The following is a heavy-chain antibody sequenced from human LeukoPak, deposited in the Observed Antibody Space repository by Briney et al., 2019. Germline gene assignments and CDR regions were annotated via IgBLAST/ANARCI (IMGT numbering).Heavy chain of an antibody. V-gene: IGHV1-69*05. CDR1: GGTFSSYA. D-gene: IGHD2-15*01. CDR3: ATAWRLGYCSGGSCYLGRN. CDR2: IIPIFGTA. J-gene: IGHJ4*02. Sequence: SVKVSCKASGGTFSSYAISWVRQAPGQGLEWMGGIIPIFGTANYAQKFQGRVTITTDESTSTAYMELSSLRSEDTAVYHCATAWRLGYCSGGSCYLGRNWGQGTLVTVSS.